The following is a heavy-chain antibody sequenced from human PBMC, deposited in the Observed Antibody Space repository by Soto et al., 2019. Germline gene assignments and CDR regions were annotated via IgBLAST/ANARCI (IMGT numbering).Heavy chain of an antibody. D-gene: IGHD3-10*01. J-gene: IGHJ4*02. Sequence: EVQLLESGGGLEQPGGSLRLSCAASGFTFNNYAMTWVRQAPGKGLEWVSAISGGGDTTSYADSVKGRFTVSRYGSKNTLYLQMSSLRAEDTALYYCAKGRGGSGSLTPRVDFWGQGTLVTVSS. CDR1: GFTFNNYA. V-gene: IGHV3-23*01. CDR2: ISGGGDTT. CDR3: AKGRGGSGSLTPRVDF.